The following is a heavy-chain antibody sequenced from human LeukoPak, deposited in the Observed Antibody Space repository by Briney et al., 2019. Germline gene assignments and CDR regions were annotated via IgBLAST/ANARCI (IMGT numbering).Heavy chain of an antibody. CDR2: ISHDGSYK. CDR3: XXXXXXXXXXXXXXXXXLDX. J-gene: IGHJ6*02. CDR1: GFTFSNYA. V-gene: IGHV3-30*04. Sequence: GGSLRLSCAASGFTFSNYAMHWVRQAPGQGLEWVAVISHDGSYKYYADSVKGRFTISRDNSENTLYLHVKSLGADDTALYDXXXXXXXXXXXXXXXXXXLDXGGQGTTVTVSS.